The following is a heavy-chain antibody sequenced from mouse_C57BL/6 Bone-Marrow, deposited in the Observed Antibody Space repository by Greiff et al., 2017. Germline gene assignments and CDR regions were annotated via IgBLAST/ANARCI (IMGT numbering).Heavy chain of an antibody. Sequence: EVQLQQPGPVLVKPGASVKMSCKASGYTFTDYYMNWVKQSHGKSLEWIGVINPYNGGTSYNQKFKGKATLTVDKSSSTAYMELSSLTSEDSAVYYCARGLRSLYYAMDYWGQGTSVTVSS. CDR3: ARGLRSLYYAMDY. D-gene: IGHD1-1*01. V-gene: IGHV1-19*01. CDR1: GYTFTDYY. CDR2: INPYNGGT. J-gene: IGHJ4*01.